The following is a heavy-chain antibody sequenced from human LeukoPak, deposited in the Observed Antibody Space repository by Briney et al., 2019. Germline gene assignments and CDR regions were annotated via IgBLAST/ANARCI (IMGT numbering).Heavy chain of an antibody. V-gene: IGHV3-23*01. CDR3: ATYDFWSGYGVGY. J-gene: IGHJ4*02. Sequence: GGSLRLSCAASGFTFSSYALSWVRQAPGKGLEWVSAISDSGGSTYYADSVKGRFTISRDNSKNTLYLQMNSLRAEDTAVYYCATYDFWSGYGVGYWGQGTPVTVSS. CDR1: GFTFSSYA. CDR2: ISDSGGST. D-gene: IGHD3-3*01.